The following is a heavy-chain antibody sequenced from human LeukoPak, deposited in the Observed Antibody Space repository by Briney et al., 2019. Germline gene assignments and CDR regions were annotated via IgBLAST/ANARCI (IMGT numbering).Heavy chain of an antibody. CDR3: ARDRSLEGIGWSDP. J-gene: IGHJ5*02. D-gene: IGHD3-3*01. CDR2: IYYSGST. Sequence: SETLSLTCTVSGGSVSSGSYYWSWIRQPPGKGLEWIGYIYYSGSTNYNPSLKSRVTISVDTSKNQFSLKLSSVTAADTAVYYCARDRSLEGIGWSDPWGQGTLVTVSS. CDR1: GGSVSSGSYY. V-gene: IGHV4-61*01.